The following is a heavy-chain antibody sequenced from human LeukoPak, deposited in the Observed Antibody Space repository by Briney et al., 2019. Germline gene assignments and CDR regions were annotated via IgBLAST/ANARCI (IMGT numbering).Heavy chain of an antibody. CDR3: ARLEAY. CDR1: GGSISSSSYY. D-gene: IGHD3-3*01. CDR2: IYYSVST. V-gene: IGHV4-39*01. Sequence: SETLSLTCTVSGGSISSSSYYWGWIRQPPGKGLEWIGSIYYSVSTYYNPSLKNRVTISVDTSKNQFSLKLSSVTAADTAVYYCARLEAYRGQGTLVTVSS. J-gene: IGHJ4*02.